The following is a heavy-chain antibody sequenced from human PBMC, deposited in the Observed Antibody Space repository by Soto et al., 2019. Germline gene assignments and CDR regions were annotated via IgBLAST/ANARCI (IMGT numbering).Heavy chain of an antibody. CDR2: IVVGSGNT. Sequence: GASVKVSCKASGFTFTSSAMQWVRQARGQRLEWIGWIVVGSGNTNYAQKFQGRVTITADKSTSTAYMELSSLRSEDTAVYYCARDDATSNYWGQGTLVTVSS. J-gene: IGHJ4*02. CDR3: ARDDATSNY. CDR1: GFTFTSSA. D-gene: IGHD1-26*01. V-gene: IGHV1-58*02.